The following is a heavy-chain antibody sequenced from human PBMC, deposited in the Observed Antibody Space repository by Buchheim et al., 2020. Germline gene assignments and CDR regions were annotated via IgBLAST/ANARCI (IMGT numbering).Heavy chain of an antibody. CDR3: EAPEFDY. CDR2: IKSDGTST. CDR1: GFTLSKYW. Sequence: EVQLVESGGGLVQPGGSLRLSCAASGFTLSKYWMHWVRKGPGNGLVWVARIKSDGTSTSYADSVKGRFTISRDNARNTLDLQMNSLRSEDTAVYYCEAPEFDYWGRGTL. V-gene: IGHV3-74*01. J-gene: IGHJ4*02. D-gene: IGHD6-6*01.